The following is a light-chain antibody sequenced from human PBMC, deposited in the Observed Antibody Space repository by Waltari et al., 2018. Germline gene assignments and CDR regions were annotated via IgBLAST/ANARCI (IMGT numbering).Light chain of an antibody. CDR2: GAS. CDR1: HSVSSN. J-gene: IGKJ2*01. V-gene: IGKV3-15*01. Sequence: EIVMTQSPAPLSVSPGERATLSCRASHSVSSNLAWYQQKPGQAPRLLIYGASTRATGIPARFRGSGSGTEFTLTISSMQSEDFAVYYCQQYNNWPPYTFGQGTKLEIK. CDR3: QQYNNWPPYT.